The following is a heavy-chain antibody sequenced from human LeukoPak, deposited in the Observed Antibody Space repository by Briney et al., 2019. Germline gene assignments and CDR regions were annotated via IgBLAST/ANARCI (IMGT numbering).Heavy chain of an antibody. Sequence: SETLSLTCAVYGGSFSGYYWSWIRQPPGKGLEWIGEINHSGSTNYNPSLKSRVTISVDTSKNQFSLKLSSVTAADTAMYYCARADTAMVTGLDYWGQGTLVTVSS. D-gene: IGHD5-18*01. CDR1: GGSFSGYY. CDR2: INHSGST. V-gene: IGHV4-34*01. CDR3: ARADTAMVTGLDY. J-gene: IGHJ4*02.